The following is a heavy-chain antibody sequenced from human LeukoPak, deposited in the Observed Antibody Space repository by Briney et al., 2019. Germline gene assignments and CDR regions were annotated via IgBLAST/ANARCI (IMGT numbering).Heavy chain of an antibody. J-gene: IGHJ4*02. CDR3: AAALVVAGLTD. CDR1: GGSFSGFY. D-gene: IGHD6-19*01. Sequence: SETLSLTCAVYGGSFSGFYWSWIRQYPGKGLESIGYIDYSGYTNYNPSPKSRVTISLDTPKKQFSLRLTSVTAADTAVYYCAAALVVAGLTDWGQGTLVTVSS. V-gene: IGHV4-59*01. CDR2: IDYSGYT.